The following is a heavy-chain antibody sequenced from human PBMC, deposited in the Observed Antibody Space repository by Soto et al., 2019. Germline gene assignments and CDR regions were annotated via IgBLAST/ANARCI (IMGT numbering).Heavy chain of an antibody. Sequence: GESLKISCKGSGYSFTSYWIGWARQMPGKGLEWMGIIYPGDSDTRYSPSFQGQVTISADKSISTAYLQWSSLKASDTAMYYCAKTAAGGKNYYVMDGWGQGTTVTVSS. J-gene: IGHJ6*02. D-gene: IGHD6-13*01. CDR1: GYSFTSYW. CDR3: AKTAAGGKNYYVMDG. V-gene: IGHV5-51*01. CDR2: IYPGDSDT.